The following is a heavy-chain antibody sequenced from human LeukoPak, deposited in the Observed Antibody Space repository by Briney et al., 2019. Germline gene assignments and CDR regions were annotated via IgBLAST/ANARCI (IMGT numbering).Heavy chain of an antibody. CDR1: GGTFSSYA. CDR3: ARGGYGDYRNWFDP. Sequence: SVKVSCKASGGTFSSYAISWVRQAPGQGLEWMGRIIPILGIANYAQKFQGRVTITADKSTSTAYMELSSLRSEDTAVYYCARGGYGDYRNWFDPWGQGTLVTVSS. D-gene: IGHD4-17*01. J-gene: IGHJ5*02. CDR2: IIPILGIA. V-gene: IGHV1-69*04.